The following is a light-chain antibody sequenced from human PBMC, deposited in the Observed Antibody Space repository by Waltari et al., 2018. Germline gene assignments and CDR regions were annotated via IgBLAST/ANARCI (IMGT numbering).Light chain of an antibody. CDR3: QTWGSGIVT. CDR2: LNIDGSH. J-gene: IGLJ2*01. V-gene: IGLV4-69*01. CDR1: TGHSDFA. Sequence: QPVLTQSPSASASLGASVKPTCTLSTGHSDFAIAWHQQQPERGPRYLMKLNIDGSHTRGDEIPDRFSGSSSGAERYLTISSLQSEDEAAYYCQTWGSGIVTFGGGTQLTVL.